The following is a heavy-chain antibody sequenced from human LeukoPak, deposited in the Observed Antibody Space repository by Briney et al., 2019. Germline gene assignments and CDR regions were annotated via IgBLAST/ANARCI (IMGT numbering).Heavy chain of an antibody. CDR1: GGSISSYY. V-gene: IGHV4-59*01. D-gene: IGHD2-15*01. CDR2: IYYSGST. Sequence: PSETLSLTCTVSGGSISSYYWSWIRQPPGKGLEWFGYIYYSGSTNYNPSLKSRVTISVDTSKNQFSLKLSSVTAADTAVYYCARDRPEDCSGGSCHRLYGMDVWGQGTTVTVSS. CDR3: ARDRPEDCSGGSCHRLYGMDV. J-gene: IGHJ6*02.